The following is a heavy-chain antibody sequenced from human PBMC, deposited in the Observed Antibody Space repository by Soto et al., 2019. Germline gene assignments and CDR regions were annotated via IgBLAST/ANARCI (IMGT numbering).Heavy chain of an antibody. CDR2: IYSGGYT. D-gene: IGHD1-1*01. CDR1: GFTVSNNY. CDR3: ANDPGGGGY. V-gene: IGHV3-53*01. Sequence: EVQLVESGGGLIQPGGSLRLSCAVSGFTVSNNYMSWVRQAPGKGLEGVSVIYSGGYTAYGDSVKGRFTISRDNSKNTLYLKTKGLRADYPAVFCWANDPGGGGYWGQGTLVTVSS. J-gene: IGHJ4*02.